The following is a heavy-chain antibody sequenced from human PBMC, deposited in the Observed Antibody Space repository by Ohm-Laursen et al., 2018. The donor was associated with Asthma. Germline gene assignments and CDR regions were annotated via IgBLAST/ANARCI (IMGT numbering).Heavy chain of an antibody. J-gene: IGHJ4*02. D-gene: IGHD2-2*01. CDR3: ARKAGSCISRTCYSLDF. CDR2: INPNSGGT. V-gene: IGHV1-2*06. Sequence: SSVKVSCKASGYTFTGYYMHWVRQAPGQGLEWMGRINPNSGGTNYAQKFQGRVTMTSDTSTSTVYMELSSLRSEDTAVYYCARKAGSCISRTCYSLDFWGQGTLVTVSS. CDR1: GYTFTGYY.